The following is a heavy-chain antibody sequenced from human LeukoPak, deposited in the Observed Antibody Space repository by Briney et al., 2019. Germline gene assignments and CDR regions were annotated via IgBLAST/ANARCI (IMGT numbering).Heavy chain of an antibody. CDR2: IYYSGST. CDR3: ARDLEGYSGYDMVYYYGMDV. V-gene: IGHV4-30-4*01. J-gene: IGHJ6*04. CDR1: GGSISSGDYY. D-gene: IGHD5-12*01. Sequence: PSQTLSLTCTVSGGSISSGDYYWSWIRQPPGKGLEWIGYIYYSGSTYYNPSLKSRVIISVDTSKSQFSLKLSSVTAADTAVYYCARDLEGYSGYDMVYYYGMDVWGKGTTVTVSS.